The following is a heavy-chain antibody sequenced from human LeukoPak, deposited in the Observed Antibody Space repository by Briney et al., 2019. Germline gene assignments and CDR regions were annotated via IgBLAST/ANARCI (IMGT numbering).Heavy chain of an antibody. CDR1: GGSISSGSYC. CDR3: ARDRLIQLWLPDGWFDP. D-gene: IGHD5-18*01. V-gene: IGHV4-61*09. J-gene: IGHJ5*02. CDR2: IYSSGST. Sequence: PSETLSLTCTVSGGSISSGSYCWSWIRQPAGKGLEWIGHIYSSGSTNYNPSLKSRVTISVDTSKNQFSLKLGSVTAADTAVYYCARDRLIQLWLPDGWFDPWGQGTLVTVSS.